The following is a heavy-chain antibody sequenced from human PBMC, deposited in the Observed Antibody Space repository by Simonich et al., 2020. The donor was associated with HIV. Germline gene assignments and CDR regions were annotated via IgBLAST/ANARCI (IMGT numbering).Heavy chain of an antibody. D-gene: IGHD6-13*01. CDR1: GWSFSGYY. V-gene: IGHV4-34*01. CDR2: INHSGST. CDR3: ARLTAGGLGEYFQH. Sequence: QVQLQQWGAGLLKPSETLSLTCAVYGWSFSGYYWCWMRQPPGKGLEWIGEINHSGSTNYNPSLKSRVTISVDTSKNQFALKLSSVTAADTAVYYCARLTAGGLGEYFQHWGQGTLVTVSS. J-gene: IGHJ1*01.